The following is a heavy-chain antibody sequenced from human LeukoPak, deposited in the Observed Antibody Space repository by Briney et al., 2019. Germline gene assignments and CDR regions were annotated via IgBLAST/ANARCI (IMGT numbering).Heavy chain of an antibody. J-gene: IGHJ4*02. CDR3: TRGAGWLIDY. V-gene: IGHV4-59*01. Sequence: PSETLSLTCTVSDDSISDYCRGWIRQPPGKGLEWIGYFHNSGTSTYNPSLKSRVTISADTSKNQFSLKLNSLTTADTAVYYCTRGAGWLIDYWGQGTLVTVSS. CDR1: DDSISDYC. D-gene: IGHD3-16*01. CDR2: FHNSGTS.